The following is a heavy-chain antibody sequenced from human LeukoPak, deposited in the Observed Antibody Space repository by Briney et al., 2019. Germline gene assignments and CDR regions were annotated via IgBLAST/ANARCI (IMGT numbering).Heavy chain of an antibody. CDR3: ARDLGQYYDTSDNWFDP. D-gene: IGHD3-22*01. CDR1: GFSFSSYS. V-gene: IGHV3-48*04. CDR2: ISGISNTI. J-gene: IGHJ5*02. Sequence: PGGSLRLSCAASGFSFSSYSMNWVRQAPGKGLEWVSYISGISNTIYYADSVKGRFTISRDNAKNTLNLQMNSLRAEDTAVYYCARDLGQYYDTSDNWFDPWGQGTLVTVSS.